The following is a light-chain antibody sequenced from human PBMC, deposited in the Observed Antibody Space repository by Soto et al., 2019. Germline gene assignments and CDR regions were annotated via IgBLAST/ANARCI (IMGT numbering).Light chain of an antibody. CDR2: GAS. Sequence: EIVVTQSPATLSVSPGERATLSCRASPSVNTNFAWYQQQPGQDPRLLLYGASTRATGIPAKFSCSGSGTEFTLTLSRLQSEDFAVYYSLRYNNWPSWTFGQGTKV. V-gene: IGKV3-15*01. CDR3: LRYNNWPSWT. CDR1: PSVNTN. J-gene: IGKJ1*01.